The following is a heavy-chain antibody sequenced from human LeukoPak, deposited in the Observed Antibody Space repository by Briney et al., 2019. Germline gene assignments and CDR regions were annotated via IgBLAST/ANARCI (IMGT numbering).Heavy chain of an antibody. J-gene: IGHJ3*02. CDR2: IYTSGST. V-gene: IGHV4-4*07. CDR1: GGSFSGYY. D-gene: IGHD2-8*02. Sequence: SETLSLTCAVYGGSFSGYYWSWIRQPAGKGLEWIGRIYTSGSTNYNPSLKSRVTMSVDTSKNQFSLKLSSVTAADTAVYYCARDRRLYCTGGVCYFDAFDIWGQGTMVTVSS. CDR3: ARDRRLYCTGGVCYFDAFDI.